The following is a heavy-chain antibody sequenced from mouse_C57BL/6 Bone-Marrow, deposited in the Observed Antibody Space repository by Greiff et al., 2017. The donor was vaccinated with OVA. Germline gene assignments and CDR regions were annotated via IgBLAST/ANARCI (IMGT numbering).Heavy chain of an antibody. CDR3: ARHGLCYAMDY. CDR2: ISGGGGNT. J-gene: IGHJ4*01. V-gene: IGHV5-9*01. Sequence: EVKLMESGGGLVKPGGSLKLSCAASGFTFSSYTMYWVRQTPEKRLEWVATISGGGGNTYYPDNVKGRFTISRDNAKNTLYLQMSSLRSEDTALYDCARHGLCYAMDYWGQGTSVTVSS. CDR1: GFTFSSYT. D-gene: IGHD3-3*01.